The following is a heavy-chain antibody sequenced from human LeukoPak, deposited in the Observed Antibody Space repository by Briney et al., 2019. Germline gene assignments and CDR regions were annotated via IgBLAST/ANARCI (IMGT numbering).Heavy chain of an antibody. CDR2: INHSGSP. CDR3: ARDLSDYYGSGSYRPIDAFDI. Sequence: YPSETLSLTCAVYGGSFSGYYWSWIRQPPGKGLEWIGEINHSGSPNYNPSLKSRVTISIDTSKNQFSLKLSPVTAADTAVYYCARDLSDYYGSGSYRPIDAFDIWGQGTMVTVSS. V-gene: IGHV4-34*01. D-gene: IGHD3-10*01. CDR1: GGSFSGYY. J-gene: IGHJ3*02.